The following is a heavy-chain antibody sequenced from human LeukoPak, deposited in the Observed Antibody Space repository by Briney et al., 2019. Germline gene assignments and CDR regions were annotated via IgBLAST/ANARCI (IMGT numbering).Heavy chain of an antibody. Sequence: GASVKVSCKASGYTFTGYHMHWVRQAPGQGLEWMGWINPNSGGTNYAQKFQGRVTMTRDTSISTAYMELSRLRSDDTAVYYCARSFYDILTGYYYLAVDYWGQGTLVTVSS. D-gene: IGHD3-9*01. CDR3: ARSFYDILTGYYYLAVDY. CDR2: INPNSGGT. V-gene: IGHV1-2*02. J-gene: IGHJ4*02. CDR1: GYTFTGYH.